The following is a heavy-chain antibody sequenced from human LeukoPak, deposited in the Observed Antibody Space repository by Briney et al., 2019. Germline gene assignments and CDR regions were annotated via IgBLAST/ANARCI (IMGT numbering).Heavy chain of an antibody. CDR2: IIPIFGTA. CDR1: GGTFSSYA. V-gene: IGHV1-69*05. Sequence: ASLKVSCKASGGTFSSYAISWVRQAPGQGLEWMGGIIPIFGTANYAQKFQGRVTITTDESTSTAYMELSSLRSEDTAVYYCARGGAHTDLFDPWGQGTLVTVSS. D-gene: IGHD4/OR15-4a*01. J-gene: IGHJ5*02. CDR3: ARGGAHTDLFDP.